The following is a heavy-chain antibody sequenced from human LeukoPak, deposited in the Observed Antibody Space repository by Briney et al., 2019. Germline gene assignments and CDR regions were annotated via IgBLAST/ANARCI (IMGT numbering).Heavy chain of an antibody. Sequence: PGGSLRLSCTASGFTFGDYAMSWFRQAPGKGLEWVGFIRSKAYGGTTEYAASVKGRFTISRDDSKSIAYLQMNSLKTEDTAVYYCTRDDYYGSESLDYWGQGTLVTVSS. CDR2: IRSKAYGGTT. CDR1: GFTFGDYA. J-gene: IGHJ4*02. D-gene: IGHD3-10*01. V-gene: IGHV3-49*03. CDR3: TRDDYYGSESLDY.